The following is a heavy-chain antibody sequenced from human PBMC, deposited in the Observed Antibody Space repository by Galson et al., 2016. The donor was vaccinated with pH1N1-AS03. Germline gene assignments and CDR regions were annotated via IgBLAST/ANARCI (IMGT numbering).Heavy chain of an antibody. CDR1: GGDFRSFA. CDR2: IIPSLSTP. V-gene: IGHV1-69*13. D-gene: IGHD3-3*01. J-gene: IGHJ6*02. Sequence: SVKVSCKASGGDFRSFAINWMRQAPGQGLEWMGGIIPSLSTPVYAQHFQGRVSITADDSTYTVFMEVNRLTSEDTAVYYCARFVGNFDVWRVRFYYGMDVWGQGTTVKVSS. CDR3: ARFVGNFDVWRVRFYYGMDV.